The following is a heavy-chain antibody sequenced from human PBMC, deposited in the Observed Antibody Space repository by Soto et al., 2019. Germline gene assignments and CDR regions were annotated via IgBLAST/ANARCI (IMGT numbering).Heavy chain of an antibody. CDR3: ARQYYDFWSGYYWWYGWFDP. J-gene: IGHJ5*02. CDR1: GGSISSSSYY. V-gene: IGHV4-39*01. Sequence: SETLSLTCTVSGGSISSSSYYWGWIRQPPGKGQEWIGSIYYSGSTYYNPSLKSRVTISVDTSKNQFSLKLSSVTAADTVVYYCARQYYDFWSGYYWWYGWFDPWGQGTLVTVSS. CDR2: IYYSGST. D-gene: IGHD3-3*01.